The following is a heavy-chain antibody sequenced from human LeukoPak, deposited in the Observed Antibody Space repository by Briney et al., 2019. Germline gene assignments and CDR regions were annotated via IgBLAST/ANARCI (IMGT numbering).Heavy chain of an antibody. CDR3: VRDGGVSGYDLLDY. J-gene: IGHJ4*02. Sequence: GGSLRLSCAASGFTFSNYWMTWVRQAPGKGLEWVAHINQDGSEEHYMDSVKARFTISRDNAKNTLSLQMNSLRAEDTAVYYCVRDGGVSGYDLLDYWGQGTLVTVSS. D-gene: IGHD5-12*01. CDR1: GFTFSNYW. CDR2: INQDGSEE. V-gene: IGHV3-7*01.